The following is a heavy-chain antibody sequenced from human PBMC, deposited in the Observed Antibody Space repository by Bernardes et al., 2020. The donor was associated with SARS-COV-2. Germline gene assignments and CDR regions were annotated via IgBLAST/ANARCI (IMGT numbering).Heavy chain of an antibody. Sequence: SQTLSLTCAISGDSVSSHRAAWNWIRQSPSRGLEWLGRTYYRSKWYNDYTVSVESRITINPDTSKNQFSLQLNSVTPEDTGVYYCARGYNYGLNYWGQGTLVTVSS. CDR1: GDSVSSHRAA. D-gene: IGHD5-18*01. V-gene: IGHV6-1*01. CDR2: TYYRSKWYN. CDR3: ARGYNYGLNY. J-gene: IGHJ4*02.